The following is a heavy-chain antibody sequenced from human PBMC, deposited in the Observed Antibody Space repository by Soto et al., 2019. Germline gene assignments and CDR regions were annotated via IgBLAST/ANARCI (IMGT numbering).Heavy chain of an antibody. Sequence: ASVKVSCKASVYTFTGYYMHWVRQAPGQGLEWMGWINPNSGGTNYAQKFQGRVTMTRDTSISTAYMELSRLRSDDTAVYYCAKPTITMVRGVISYGMDVWGQGTTVTVS. CDR2: INPNSGGT. V-gene: IGHV1-2*02. J-gene: IGHJ6*02. CDR3: AKPTITMVRGVISYGMDV. CDR1: VYTFTGYY. D-gene: IGHD3-10*01.